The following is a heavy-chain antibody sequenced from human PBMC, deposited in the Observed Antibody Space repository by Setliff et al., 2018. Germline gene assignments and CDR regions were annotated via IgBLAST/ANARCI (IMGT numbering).Heavy chain of an antibody. Sequence: PWETLSLTCNVSGASISRTSYYWGWIRQSPGKGVEWIASVSFSGSTYYNSALKSRATIFAHKSQTHFSLRLTSATAADTAVYYCARGYCSSPSCFFAGWFDPWGQGTLVTVSS. D-gene: IGHD2-2*01. CDR2: VSFSGST. CDR1: GASISRTSYY. CDR3: ARGYCSSPSCFFAGWFDP. J-gene: IGHJ5*02. V-gene: IGHV4-39*02.